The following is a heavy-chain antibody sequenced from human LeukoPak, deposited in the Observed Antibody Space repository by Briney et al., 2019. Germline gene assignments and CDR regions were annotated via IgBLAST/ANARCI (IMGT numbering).Heavy chain of an antibody. Sequence: GGSLRLSCAASGFTFSSYGMHWVRQAPGKGLEWVAVISYDGSNEYYADSVKGRFTISRDNSKNTLYLQMNSLRAEDTAVYYCAKDSSSWSSYGMDVWGQGTTVTVSS. D-gene: IGHD6-13*01. CDR1: GFTFSSYG. V-gene: IGHV3-30*18. CDR3: AKDSSSWSSYGMDV. J-gene: IGHJ6*02. CDR2: ISYDGSNE.